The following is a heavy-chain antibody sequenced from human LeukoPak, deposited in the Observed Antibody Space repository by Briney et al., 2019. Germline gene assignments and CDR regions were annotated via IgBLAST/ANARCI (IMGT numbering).Heavy chain of an antibody. V-gene: IGHV1-8*01. D-gene: IGHD1-26*01. Sequence: ASVTVSYMASGYTFTSYDINWVRPAPGQGVEWMGWMNPNSANTDYAQKFQGRVTMTRNTSISTAYMELSSLRSEDTAVYYCARGRRVGATGWFDLWGQGTLVTVSS. J-gene: IGHJ5*02. CDR3: ARGRRVGATGWFDL. CDR2: MNPNSANT. CDR1: GYTFTSYD.